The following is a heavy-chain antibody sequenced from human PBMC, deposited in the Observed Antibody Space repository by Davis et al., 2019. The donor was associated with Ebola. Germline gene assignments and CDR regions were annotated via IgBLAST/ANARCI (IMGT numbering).Heavy chain of an antibody. J-gene: IGHJ4*02. D-gene: IGHD1-20*01. Sequence: GGSLRLSCAASGFTFSSYAMSWVRQAPGKGLEWVSAISGSGGSTYYADSVKGRFTISRDNSKNTLYLQMNSLRAEDTAVYYCAKAVYNWNDVPPFDYWGQGTLVTVSS. CDR1: GFTFSSYA. CDR3: AKAVYNWNDVPPFDY. CDR2: ISGSGGST. V-gene: IGHV3-23*01.